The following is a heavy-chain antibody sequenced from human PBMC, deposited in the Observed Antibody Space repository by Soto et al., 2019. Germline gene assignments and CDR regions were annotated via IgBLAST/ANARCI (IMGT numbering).Heavy chain of an antibody. J-gene: IGHJ5*02. CDR3: AHRAFMTLHNWFDP. V-gene: IGHV2-5*02. CDR2: IYWDDDK. Sequence: QITLKESGPTLVKPTQTLTLTCTFSGFSLSTSGVGVGWIRQPPGKALEWLAVIYWDDDKRYSPSLKSRLTITKDTSKNQVVLTMNNMDPVDTATYYCAHRAFMTLHNWFDPGGQGTLVTVSS. D-gene: IGHD2-21*02. CDR1: GFSLSTSGVG.